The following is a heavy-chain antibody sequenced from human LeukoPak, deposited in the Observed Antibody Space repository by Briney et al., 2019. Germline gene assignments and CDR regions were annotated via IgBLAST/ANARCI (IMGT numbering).Heavy chain of an antibody. V-gene: IGHV1-2*02. J-gene: IGHJ5*02. D-gene: IGHD3-10*01. CDR1: GYTFTDYY. Sequence: ASVKLSCKASGYTFTDYYIHWVRLAPGQGLEWMGLINPNSGATNYAQKFQGRVTVTRDTTIRTVYMELTRLTSDDPAVSDCSKGPNIYASGRSWSDPWGQATLVTV. CDR2: INPNSGAT. CDR3: SKGPNIYASGRSWSDP.